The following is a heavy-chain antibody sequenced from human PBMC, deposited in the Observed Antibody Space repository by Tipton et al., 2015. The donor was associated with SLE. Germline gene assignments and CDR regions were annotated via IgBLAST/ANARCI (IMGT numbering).Heavy chain of an antibody. Sequence: TLSLTCTVSGGSISSGGYYWSWLRQSPGKGLEWIGYISYSGSTNYNSSLTSRLTISVDTSKNQFSLKLTSVTAADTAVYYCARSGSGYDHYYYAMDVWGQGTTVTVSS. J-gene: IGHJ6*02. CDR2: ISYSGST. CDR3: ARSGSGYDHYYYAMDV. CDR1: GGSISSGGYY. V-gene: IGHV4-31*03. D-gene: IGHD5-12*01.